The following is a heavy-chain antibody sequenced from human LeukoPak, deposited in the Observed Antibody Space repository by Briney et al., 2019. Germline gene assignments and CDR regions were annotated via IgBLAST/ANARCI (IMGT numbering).Heavy chain of an antibody. CDR1: GYTFTSYG. V-gene: IGHV1-18*01. J-gene: IGHJ6*02. CDR3: ARVQLWLRTPPYYYGMDV. D-gene: IGHD5-18*01. Sequence: ASVKVSCKASGYTFTSYGISWVRQAPGQGLEWMGWISAYNGNTNYAQKLQGRVTMTTDTSTSTAYMELRSLRSDDTAVYYCARVQLWLRTPPYYYGMDVWGQGTTVTVSS. CDR2: ISAYNGNT.